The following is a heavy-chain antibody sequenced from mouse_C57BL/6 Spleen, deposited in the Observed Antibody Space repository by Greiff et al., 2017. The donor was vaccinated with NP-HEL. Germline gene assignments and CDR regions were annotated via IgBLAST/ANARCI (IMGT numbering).Heavy chain of an antibody. CDR1: GYAFSSSW. J-gene: IGHJ1*03. D-gene: IGHD1-1*01. CDR3: ARLRDYFYV. Sequence: QVQLQQSGPELVKPGASVKISCKASGYAFSSSWMNWVKQRPGKGLEWIGRIYPGDGDTNYNGKFKGKATLTADKSSSTAYMQLSSLTSEDSAVYFCARLRDYFYVWGTGTTVTVSS. V-gene: IGHV1-82*01. CDR2: IYPGDGDT.